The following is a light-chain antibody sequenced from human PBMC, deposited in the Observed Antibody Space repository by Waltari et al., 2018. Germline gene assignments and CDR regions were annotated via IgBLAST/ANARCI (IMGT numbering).Light chain of an antibody. CDR3: QSYQV. Sequence: FMLTQPHSVSESPGKTVTISCTRSSGSIASNYVQRYQLRPGSAPTTIIFEDDQRPSGVPGRFSGFIDSSSDSASLTISGLKTEDEADYYWQSYQVLGGGTKLTVL. V-gene: IGLV6-57*03. CDR2: EDD. J-gene: IGLJ3*02. CDR1: SGSIASNY.